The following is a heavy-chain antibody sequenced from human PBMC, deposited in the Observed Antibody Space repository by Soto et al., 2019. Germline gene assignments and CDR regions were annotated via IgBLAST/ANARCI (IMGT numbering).Heavy chain of an antibody. CDR3: AKYIIEDFLSDYYLDY. CDR1: GFTFSSYA. V-gene: IGHV3-23*01. Sequence: EVQLLESGGGLFQPGGSLRLSCAASGFTFSSYAMSSVRQAPGKGLEWFSAISGSGGSTYYADSVKGRFTISRDNSKKTVYLQMNGLRAEDTAVYYCAKYIIEDFLSDYYLDYGGQGTLVTVSS. CDR2: ISGSGGST. D-gene: IGHD3-3*01. J-gene: IGHJ4*02.